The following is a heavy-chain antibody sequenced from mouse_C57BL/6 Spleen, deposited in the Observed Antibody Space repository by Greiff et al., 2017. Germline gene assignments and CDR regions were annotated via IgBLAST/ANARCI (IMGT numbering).Heavy chain of an antibody. J-gene: IGHJ3*01. CDR1: GFSLTSYG. Sequence: QVQLKESGPGLVQPSQSLSITCTVSGFSLTSYGVHWVRQSPGKGLEWLGVIWSGGSTDYNAAFISRLSISKDNSKSQVFFKMNSLQADDTAIYYCARNDGNYGAWFAYWGQGTLVTVSA. V-gene: IGHV2-2*01. D-gene: IGHD2-1*01. CDR2: IWSGGST. CDR3: ARNDGNYGAWFAY.